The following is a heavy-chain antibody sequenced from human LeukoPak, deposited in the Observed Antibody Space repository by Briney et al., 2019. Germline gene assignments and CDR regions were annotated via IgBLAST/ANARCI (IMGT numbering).Heavy chain of an antibody. CDR1: GGAFRSNA. Sequence: ASVKVSCKASGGAFRSNAINWVRQAPGQGLEWMGGITPIFGTAKYAQKFQGRVTITAVESLSTAYMELRNLRSEDTAVYYCVRLDSSGYYSAWFDPWGQGTLVTVSS. D-gene: IGHD3-22*01. J-gene: IGHJ5*02. CDR2: ITPIFGTA. V-gene: IGHV1-69*13. CDR3: VRLDSSGYYSAWFDP.